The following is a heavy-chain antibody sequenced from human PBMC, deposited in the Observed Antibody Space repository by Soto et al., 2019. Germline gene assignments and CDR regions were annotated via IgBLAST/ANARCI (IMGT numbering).Heavy chain of an antibody. CDR3: AGNAIG. V-gene: IGHV3-7*03. CDR1: GYIFSDYW. J-gene: IGHJ4*02. D-gene: IGHD3-22*01. Sequence: DVHLVESGGGLVQPGGSLRLSCVGSGYIFSDYWMSWVRQAPGQGLEWVANMSPDGSAQSYADSVNGRFTISRDNAGNSLFLQMNSLRAEDTAVYYCAGNAIGGGQGTLVTVSS. CDR2: MSPDGSAQ.